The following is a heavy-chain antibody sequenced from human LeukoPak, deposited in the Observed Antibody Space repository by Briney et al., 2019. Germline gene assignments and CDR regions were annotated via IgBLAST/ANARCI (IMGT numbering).Heavy chain of an antibody. V-gene: IGHV4-4*02. CDR2: IYHSGST. CDR1: GGSISSSNW. D-gene: IGHD6-13*01. J-gene: IGHJ4*02. CDR3: ARDVGAAAGRGFDY. Sequence: PSGTLSLTCAVSGGSISSSNWWCWVRQPPGKGLEWIGEIYHSGSTNYNPPLKSRVTISVDRSKNQFSLKLSSVTAADTAVYYCARDVGAAAGRGFDYWGQGTLVTVSS.